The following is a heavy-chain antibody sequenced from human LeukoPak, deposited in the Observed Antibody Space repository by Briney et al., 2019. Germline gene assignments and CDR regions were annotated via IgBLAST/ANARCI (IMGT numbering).Heavy chain of an antibody. CDR2: INHSGST. V-gene: IGHV4-34*01. CDR1: GGSFSGYY. Sequence: PSETLSLTCAVFGGSFSGYYWSWIRQPPGKGLEWIGEINHSGSTNYNPSLKGRVTISVDTSKNQFSLKLSSVTAADTAVCYCARGRVYYGSGSYGYWGQGTLVTVSS. D-gene: IGHD3-10*01. CDR3: ARGRVYYGSGSYGY. J-gene: IGHJ4*02.